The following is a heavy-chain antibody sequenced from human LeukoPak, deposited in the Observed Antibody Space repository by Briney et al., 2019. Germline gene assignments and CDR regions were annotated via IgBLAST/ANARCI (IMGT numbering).Heavy chain of an antibody. J-gene: IGHJ4*02. CDR2: LHHSGSA. Sequence: SETLSLTCAVSGGSISGDGHSWTWIRQPPGKGLELIGYLHHSGSADYNPSLRSRVTISGDRSKNQFSLQLTSVTAADTAVYYCARTGRGYRYYFDSWGPGTLVTVSS. CDR3: ARTGRGYRYYFDS. V-gene: IGHV4-30-2*01. D-gene: IGHD1-1*01. CDR1: GGSISGDGHS.